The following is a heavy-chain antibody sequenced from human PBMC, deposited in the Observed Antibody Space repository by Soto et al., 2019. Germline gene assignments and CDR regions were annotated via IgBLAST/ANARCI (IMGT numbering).Heavy chain of an antibody. J-gene: IGHJ6*02. D-gene: IGHD5-18*01. V-gene: IGHV3-30*18. CDR3: AKEGLWDTAMVMDKYYYYGMDV. Sequence: PGGSLRLSCAASGFTFSSYWMSWVRQAPGKGLEWVAVISYDGSNKYYADSVKGRFTISRDNSKNTLYLQMNSLRAEDTAVYYCAKEGLWDTAMVMDKYYYYGMDVWGQGTTVTVSS. CDR2: ISYDGSNK. CDR1: GFTFSSYW.